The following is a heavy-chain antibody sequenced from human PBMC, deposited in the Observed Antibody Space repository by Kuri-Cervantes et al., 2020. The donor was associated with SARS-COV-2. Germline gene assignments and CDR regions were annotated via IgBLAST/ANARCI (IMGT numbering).Heavy chain of an antibody. Sequence: LRLSCAVSGVSVAGGTYYWAWIRQPAGKGLEWISHLDTSGSTNYNPSLKSRVTISVDTSSKQFSLHLGSVTAADTAVYYCARAYGFLRYIYYMDVWGRGTTVTVSS. J-gene: IGHJ6*03. V-gene: IGHV4-61*09. CDR3: ARAYGFLRYIYYMDV. D-gene: IGHD4-17*01. CDR1: GVSVAGGTYY. CDR2: LDTSGST.